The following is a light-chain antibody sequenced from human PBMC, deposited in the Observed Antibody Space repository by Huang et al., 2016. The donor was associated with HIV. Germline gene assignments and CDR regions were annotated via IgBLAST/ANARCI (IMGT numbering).Light chain of an antibody. CDR2: LVS. J-gene: IGKJ4*01. CDR3: MQALQTPLT. V-gene: IGKV2-28*01. Sequence: DIVMTQSPLSLPVTPGEPASISCRSSQSLLHSNGYNYLDWYLQKPGQSPQLLIYLVSKRASGVPDRVSGSGSGTDFTLKISRVEAEDVGVYYCMQALQTPLTFGGGTKVEIK. CDR1: QSLLHSNGYNY.